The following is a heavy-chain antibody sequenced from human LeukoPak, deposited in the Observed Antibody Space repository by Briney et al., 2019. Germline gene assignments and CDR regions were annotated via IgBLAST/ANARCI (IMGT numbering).Heavy chain of an antibody. Sequence: PGGSLRLSCAASGFTFKKYDVTWVRQAPGKGLEWVSFIYSDNTHYSDSVKGRFTISRDNSKNTLYLQMNSLRAEDTAVYYCARRAGAYSHPYDYWGQGTLVTVSS. CDR1: GFTFKKYD. CDR2: IYSDNT. CDR3: ARRAGAYSHPYDY. D-gene: IGHD4/OR15-4a*01. J-gene: IGHJ4*02. V-gene: IGHV3-53*01.